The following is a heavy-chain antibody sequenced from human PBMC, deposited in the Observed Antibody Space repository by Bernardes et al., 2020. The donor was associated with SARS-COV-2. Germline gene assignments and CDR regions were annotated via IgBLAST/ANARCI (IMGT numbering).Heavy chain of an antibody. CDR2: ISHTGST. CDR1: AYSISSDYY. D-gene: IGHD6-6*01. CDR3: AREAGDSSSSLDP. Sequence: SEPLSLTCAISAYSISSDYYWGWSRQPPGKVLEWIGSISHTGSTYYNPSLKSRVTISVDTSKNHLSLTVSSVTAADTAVYYCAREAGDSSSSLDPWGQGALVTVSS. J-gene: IGHJ5*02. V-gene: IGHV4-38-2*02.